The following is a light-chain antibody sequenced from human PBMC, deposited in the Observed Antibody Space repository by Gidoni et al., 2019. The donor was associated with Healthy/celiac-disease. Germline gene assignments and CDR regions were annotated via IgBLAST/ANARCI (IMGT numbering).Light chain of an antibody. CDR3: QQYNNWPLEGT. V-gene: IGKV3-15*01. CDR2: GAS. J-gene: IGKJ1*01. CDR1: QSVSSN. Sequence: DIVMTQSPATLSVSPGERATLSCRASQSVSSNLAWYQQKPGQAPRLLIYGASTRATGIPARFSGSGSGTEFTLTISSLQSEDFAVYDCQQYNNWPLEGTFXQXTKVEIK.